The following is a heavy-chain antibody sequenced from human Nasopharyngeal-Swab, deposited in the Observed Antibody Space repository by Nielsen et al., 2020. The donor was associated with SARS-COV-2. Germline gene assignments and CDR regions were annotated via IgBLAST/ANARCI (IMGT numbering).Heavy chain of an antibody. J-gene: IGHJ4*02. CDR2: ISAYNGNT. V-gene: IGHV1-18*01. D-gene: IGHD3-10*01. Sequence: ASVKVSCKASGYTFTSYGISWVRQAPGQGLEWMGWISAYNGNTNYAQKLQGRVTMTTDTSTSTAYMELSRLRSDDTAVYYCARGGTMVRGVTPFDYWGQGTLVTVSS. CDR1: GYTFTSYG. CDR3: ARGGTMVRGVTPFDY.